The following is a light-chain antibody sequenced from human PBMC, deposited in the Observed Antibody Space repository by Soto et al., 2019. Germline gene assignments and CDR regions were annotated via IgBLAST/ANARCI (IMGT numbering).Light chain of an antibody. CDR2: DAY. V-gene: IGKV1-5*01. CDR3: LQDYGDSWT. Sequence: DIEMTQSPSTLSASVGDRVTITCRASQNINSWLAWYHQKPGMAPKLLISDAYTLESGVPSRFSGSRSGTEFTLTISSLQPEDFASYYCLQDYGDSWTFGQGTKVDIK. J-gene: IGKJ1*01. CDR1: QNINSW.